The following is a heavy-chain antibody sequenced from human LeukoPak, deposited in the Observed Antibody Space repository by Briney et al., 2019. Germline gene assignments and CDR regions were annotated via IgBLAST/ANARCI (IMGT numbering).Heavy chain of an antibody. Sequence: GRSLRLSCAASGFTFDDYAMHWVRQAPGKGLEWVSGISWNSGSIGYADSVKGRFTISRDNAKNSLYLQMNSLRAEDTAVYYCGSGWLQSNWGQGTLVTVSS. V-gene: IGHV3-9*01. CDR3: GSGWLQSN. CDR2: ISWNSGSI. J-gene: IGHJ4*02. D-gene: IGHD5-24*01. CDR1: GFTFDDYA.